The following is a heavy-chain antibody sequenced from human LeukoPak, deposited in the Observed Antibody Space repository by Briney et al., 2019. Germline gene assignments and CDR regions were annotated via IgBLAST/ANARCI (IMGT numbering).Heavy chain of an antibody. CDR3: AKGSDFWSGPYYYYMDV. J-gene: IGHJ6*03. CDR2: ISAYNGNT. V-gene: IGHV1-18*01. CDR1: GYTFSSYG. D-gene: IGHD3-3*01. Sequence: ASVKVSCKTYGYTFSSYGVSWVRQAPGQGLEWMGWISAYNGNTDYAQKFQGRITMTTDTSTSRADMELRSLRSDDTAVYYCAKGSDFWSGPYYYYMDVWGKGTTVTVSS.